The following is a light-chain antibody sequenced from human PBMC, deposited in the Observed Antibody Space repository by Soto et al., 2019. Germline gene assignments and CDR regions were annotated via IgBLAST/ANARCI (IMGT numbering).Light chain of an antibody. J-gene: IGKJ2*01. CDR1: QTISSS. V-gene: IGKV1-39*01. CDR2: TAS. CDR3: QQSYSTLYT. Sequence: DIQMTQSPSSLSASVGDGVTITCRASQTISSSLNWYQQKPGKAPKLMIYTASSLQSGVPSRFSGSGTGTGFTLTIRSLQPEDFATYDCQQSYSTLYTFGQGTKLEIK.